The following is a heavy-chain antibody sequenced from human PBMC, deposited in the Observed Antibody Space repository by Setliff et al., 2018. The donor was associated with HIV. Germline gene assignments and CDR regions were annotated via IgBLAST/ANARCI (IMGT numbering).Heavy chain of an antibody. Sequence: KTSETLSLTCIVSGASISSDTWSWIRQPPGKGLQWIGFIYNSEMINYNPSLKSRVSMSLDTSKNQFSLKLTSVTAADTAVYYCARGGTSSNWFDPWCQGTLVTVSS. CDR3: ARGGTSSNWFDP. CDR2: IYNSEMI. V-gene: IGHV4-59*01. J-gene: IGHJ5*02. D-gene: IGHD2-8*01. CDR1: GASISSDT.